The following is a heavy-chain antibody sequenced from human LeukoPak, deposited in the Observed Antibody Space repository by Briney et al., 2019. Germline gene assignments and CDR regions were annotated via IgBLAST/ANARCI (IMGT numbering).Heavy chain of an antibody. J-gene: IGHJ6*03. CDR2: IYYSGST. CDR3: ARAQKVGIFGVAYAYMDV. V-gene: IGHV4-31*03. Sequence: SQTLSLTCTVSGGSISSCGYYWSWIRQHPGKGLEWIGYIYYSGSTYYNPSLKSRVTISVDTSKNQFSLKLSSVTAADTAVYYCARAQKVGIFGVAYAYMDVWGKGTTVTVSS. D-gene: IGHD3-3*01. CDR1: GGSISSCGYY.